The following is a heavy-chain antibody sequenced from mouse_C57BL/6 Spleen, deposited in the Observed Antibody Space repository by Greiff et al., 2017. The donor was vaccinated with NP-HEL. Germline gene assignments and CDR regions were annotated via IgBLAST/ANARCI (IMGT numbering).Heavy chain of an antibody. V-gene: IGHV1-59*01. CDR1: GYTFTSYW. CDR2: IDPSDSYT. Sequence: QVQLQQPGAELVRPGPSVKLSCKASGYTFTSYWMHWVKQRPGQGLEWIGVIDPSDSYTNYNQKFKGKATLTVDTSSSTAYMQLSSLTSEDSAVDYCARRHWYFDVWGTGTTVTVSS. CDR3: ARRHWYFDV. J-gene: IGHJ1*03.